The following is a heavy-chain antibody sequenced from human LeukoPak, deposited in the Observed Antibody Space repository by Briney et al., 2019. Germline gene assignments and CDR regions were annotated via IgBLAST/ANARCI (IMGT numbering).Heavy chain of an antibody. D-gene: IGHD3-3*01. CDR1: GFTFSSYS. Sequence: PGGSLRLSCAASGFTFSSYSMNWVRQAPGKGLEWVSSISSSSSYIYYADSVKGRFTISRDNAKNSLYLQMNSLRAEDTAVYYCASLSITIFGVAPDVWGKGTTVTDSS. V-gene: IGHV3-21*01. CDR2: ISSSSSYI. J-gene: IGHJ6*04. CDR3: ASLSITIFGVAPDV.